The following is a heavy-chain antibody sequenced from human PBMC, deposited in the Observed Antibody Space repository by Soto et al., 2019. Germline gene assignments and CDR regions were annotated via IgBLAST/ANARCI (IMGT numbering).Heavy chain of an antibody. J-gene: IGHJ4*02. V-gene: IGHV4-59*11. Sequence: QVQLQESCPGLVKPSETLSLTCSVSGGSISNHYWSWIRQPHGKGLEWIGDIYYNGNTNYNPSLKSRVTMSVDTSRNQISLKLTTVTAADTAVYYCTRANWYSEYWGQGALVTVSS. D-gene: IGHD7-27*01. CDR2: IYYNGNT. CDR1: GGSISNHY. CDR3: TRANWYSEY.